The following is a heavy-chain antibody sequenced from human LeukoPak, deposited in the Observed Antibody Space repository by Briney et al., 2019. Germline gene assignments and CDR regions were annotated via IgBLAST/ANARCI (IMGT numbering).Heavy chain of an antibody. D-gene: IGHD4-17*01. J-gene: IGHJ6*02. V-gene: IGHV3-74*01. CDR1: GFTFRTHW. CDR2: LNTDGSST. CDR3: ARDATVTTDYYYGMDV. Sequence: GGSLRLSCAASGFTFRTHWMHWVRQAPGKGLVWVSRLNTDGSSTNYADSVKGRFTISRDNAKNTLYLQMNSLRAEDTAVYYCARDATVTTDYYYGMDVWGQGTTVTVSS.